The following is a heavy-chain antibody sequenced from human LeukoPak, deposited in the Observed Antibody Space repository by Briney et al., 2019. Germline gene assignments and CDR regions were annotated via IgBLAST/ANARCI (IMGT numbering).Heavy chain of an antibody. Sequence: SETLSLTCTVSGGSFSSFHWSWIRQPPGKRLEGIGYIYYSGSTNSNPSLKSRVIISADTSKSQFSLKLSSVTAADTAMYYCERGNYDSRGYSNAFDIWGQGAMVTVSS. J-gene: IGHJ3*02. CDR2: IYYSGST. V-gene: IGHV4-59*01. D-gene: IGHD3-22*01. CDR3: ERGNYDSRGYSNAFDI. CDR1: GGSFSSFH.